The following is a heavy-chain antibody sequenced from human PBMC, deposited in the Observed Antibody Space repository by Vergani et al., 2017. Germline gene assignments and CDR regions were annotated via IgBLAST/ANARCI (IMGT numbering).Heavy chain of an antibody. D-gene: IGHD4-17*01. V-gene: IGHV4-59*12. Sequence: QVQLQESGPGLVKPSETLSLTCTVSGGSISSYYWSWIRQPPGKGLEWIGYIDYSGSTYYTPSLKSRVTISVDTSKNQFSLKLSTVTAADTAVYYCARGYYGDERAFDYWGQGTLVTVSS. CDR3: ARGYYGDERAFDY. CDR1: GGSISSYY. CDR2: IDYSGST. J-gene: IGHJ4*02.